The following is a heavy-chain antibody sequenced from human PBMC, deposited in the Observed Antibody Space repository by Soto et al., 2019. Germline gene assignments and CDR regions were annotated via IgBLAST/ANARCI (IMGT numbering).Heavy chain of an antibody. Sequence: QVQLQQSGPGLVKPSQTLSLTCAISGDSVSSNSAAWNWIRQSPSRGLEWLGRTYYRSKWYNDYAVSVKSRITINPDTSKNRFSLQLNSVTAEDTAVYYCARVGDSSGWYGTFGYFVYLGQGTLVTVSS. V-gene: IGHV6-1*01. D-gene: IGHD6-19*01. CDR2: TYYRSKWYN. CDR3: ARVGDSSGWYGTFGYFVY. J-gene: IGHJ4*02. CDR1: GDSVSSNSAA.